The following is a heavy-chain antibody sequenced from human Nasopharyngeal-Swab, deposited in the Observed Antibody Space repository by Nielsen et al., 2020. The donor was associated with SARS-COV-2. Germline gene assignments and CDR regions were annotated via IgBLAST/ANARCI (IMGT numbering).Heavy chain of an antibody. V-gene: IGHV4-34*01. D-gene: IGHD2-21*01. CDR1: GGSFSGYY. CDR2: INHSGST. CDR3: ARDSALSVDY. J-gene: IGHJ4*02. Sequence: SETLSLTCAVYGGSFSGYYWSWIRQPPGKGLEWIGEINHSGSTNYNPSLKSRVTISVDTSKNQFSLQLNSVTPEDTAVYYCARDSALSVDYWGQGTPVTVSS.